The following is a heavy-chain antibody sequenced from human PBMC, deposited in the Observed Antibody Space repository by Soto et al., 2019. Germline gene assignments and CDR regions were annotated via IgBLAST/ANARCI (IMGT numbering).Heavy chain of an antibody. CDR1: GYTFTSYD. CDR3: ARGLKYSYGSGNWFDP. D-gene: IGHD5-18*01. V-gene: IGHV1-8*01. Sequence: ASVKVSCKASGYTFTSYDINWVRQATGQGLEWMGWMNPNSGNTGYAQKFQGRVTMTRNTSISTAYMELSSLRSEDTAVYYCARGLKYSYGSGNWFDPWGQGTLVTVSS. CDR2: MNPNSGNT. J-gene: IGHJ5*02.